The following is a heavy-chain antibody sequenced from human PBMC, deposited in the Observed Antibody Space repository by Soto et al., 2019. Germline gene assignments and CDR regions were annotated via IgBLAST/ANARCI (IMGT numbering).Heavy chain of an antibody. D-gene: IGHD3-3*01. CDR2: INAGNGNT. J-gene: IGHJ3*02. V-gene: IGHV1-3*01. CDR1: GYTFTSYA. CDR3: ARTCGENLITIFGVVLITCAFDI. Sequence: GASVKVSCKASGYTFTSYAMHWVRQAPGQRLEWMGWINAGNGNTKYSQKFQGRVTITRDTSASTAYMELSSLRSEDTAVYYCARTCGENLITIFGVVLITCAFDIWGQGTMVTVSS.